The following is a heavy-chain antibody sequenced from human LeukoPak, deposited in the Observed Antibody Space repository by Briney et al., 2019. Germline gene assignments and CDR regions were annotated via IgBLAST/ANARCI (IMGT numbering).Heavy chain of an antibody. CDR1: GFTFSDYY. CDR3: ARDFGGDGYNS. J-gene: IGHJ4*02. D-gene: IGHD5-24*01. V-gene: IGHV3-11*06. Sequence: GGSLRLSCAASGFTFSDYYMSWIRQAPGKGLEWVSYISSSSSYTNYADSVKGRFTIPRDNAKNSLYLQMNSLRAEDTAVYYCARDFGGDGYNSWGQGTLVTVSS. CDR2: ISSSSSYT.